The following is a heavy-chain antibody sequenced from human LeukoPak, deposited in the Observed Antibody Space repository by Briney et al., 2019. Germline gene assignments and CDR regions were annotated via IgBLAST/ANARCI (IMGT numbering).Heavy chain of an antibody. CDR2: FDPEDGET. J-gene: IGHJ4*02. CDR1: GYTLTELS. V-gene: IGHV1-24*01. D-gene: IGHD2-15*01. CDR3: ATRPNCSGGSCYGYYFDY. Sequence: ASVKVSCKVSGYTLTELSMHWVRQAPGKGLEWMGGFDPEDGETIYAQKFQGRVTMTEDTSTDTAYMELSSLRSEDTAVYYCATRPNCSGGSCYGYYFDYWGQGTLVTVSS.